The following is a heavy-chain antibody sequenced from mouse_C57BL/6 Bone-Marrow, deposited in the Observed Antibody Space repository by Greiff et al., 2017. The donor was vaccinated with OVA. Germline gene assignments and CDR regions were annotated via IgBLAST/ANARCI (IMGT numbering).Heavy chain of an antibody. D-gene: IGHD2-3*01. CDR1: GFTFSSYA. Sequence: EVKLMESGGGLVKPGGSLKLSCAASGFTFSSYAMSWVRQTPEKRLEWVATISDGGSYTYYPDNVKGRFTISRDNAKNNLYLQMSHLKSEDTAMYYCAREPDDGYLLFDYWGQGTTLTVSS. V-gene: IGHV5-4*01. J-gene: IGHJ2*01. CDR2: ISDGGSYT. CDR3: AREPDDGYLLFDY.